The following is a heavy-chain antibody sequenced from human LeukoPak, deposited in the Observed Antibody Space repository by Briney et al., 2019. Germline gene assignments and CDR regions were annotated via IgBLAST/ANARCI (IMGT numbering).Heavy chain of an antibody. V-gene: IGHV3-23*01. Sequence: GGSLRLSCAASGFTFSSYAMHWVRQAPGKGLEWVSAISGSGGSTYYADSVKGRFTISRDNSKNTLYLQMNSLRAEDTAVYYCAKDLSHYGSGSSGNAFDIWGQGTMVTVSS. D-gene: IGHD3-10*01. J-gene: IGHJ3*02. CDR3: AKDLSHYGSGSSGNAFDI. CDR1: GFTFSSYA. CDR2: ISGSGGST.